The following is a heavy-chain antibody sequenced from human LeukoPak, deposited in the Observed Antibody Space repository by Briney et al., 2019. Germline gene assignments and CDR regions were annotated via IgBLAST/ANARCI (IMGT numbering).Heavy chain of an antibody. J-gene: IGHJ4*02. CDR3: ARRDCTGGSCRTRIFDY. D-gene: IGHD2-15*01. CDR1: GYTFTSYD. Sequence: ASVKLSCKASGYTFTSYDINWVRQATGQGLEWMGWMNPNSGNTGYAQKFQGRVTITRNTSISTAYMELSSLTSEDSAVYYCARRDCTGGSCRTRIFDYWGQGTLLTVSS. V-gene: IGHV1-8*03. CDR2: MNPNSGNT.